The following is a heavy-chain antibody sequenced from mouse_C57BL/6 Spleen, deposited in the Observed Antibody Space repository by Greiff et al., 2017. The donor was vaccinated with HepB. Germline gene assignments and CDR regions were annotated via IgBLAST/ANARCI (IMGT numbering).Heavy chain of an antibody. J-gene: IGHJ2*01. CDR2: IYPGDGDT. V-gene: IGHV1-82*01. CDR1: GYAFSSSW. D-gene: IGHD1-1*01. Sequence: VQLQQSGPELVKPGASVKISCKASGYAFSSSWMNWVKQRPGKGLEWIGRIYPGDGDTNYNGKFKGKATLTADKSSSTAYMQLSSLTSEDSAVYFCAIGYYDEEFDYWGQGTTLTVSS. CDR3: AIGYYDEEFDY.